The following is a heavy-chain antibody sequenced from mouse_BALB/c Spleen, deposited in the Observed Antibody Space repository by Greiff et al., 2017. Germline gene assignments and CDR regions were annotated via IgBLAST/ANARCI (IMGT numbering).Heavy chain of an antibody. CDR3: TRSGNPAGFAY. Sequence: QVQLQQPGAELVRPGASVKLSCKASGYTFTSYWINWVKQRPGQGLEWIGNIYPSDSYTNYNQKFKDKATLTVDKSSSPAYMQLSSPTSEDSAVYYCTRSGNPAGFAYWGQGTLVTVSA. D-gene: IGHD2-1*01. CDR1: GYTFTSYW. J-gene: IGHJ3*01. CDR2: IYPSDSYT. V-gene: IGHV1-69*02.